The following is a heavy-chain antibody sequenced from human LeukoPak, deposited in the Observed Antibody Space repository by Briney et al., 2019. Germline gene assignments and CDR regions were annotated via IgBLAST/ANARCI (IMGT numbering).Heavy chain of an antibody. D-gene: IGHD2-15*01. CDR2: VYYSGST. V-gene: IGHV4-59*02. Sequence: SETLSLTCVVSGGSVSGYYWGWIRQPPGRGLEWIGYVYYSGSTNYNPSFKSRITISVDTSRNQFSLQLSSVAAADTAVYYCARIHRYCSGGACYVLDNWGQGTLVAVSS. CDR3: ARIHRYCSGGACYVLDN. CDR1: GGSVSGYY. J-gene: IGHJ4*02.